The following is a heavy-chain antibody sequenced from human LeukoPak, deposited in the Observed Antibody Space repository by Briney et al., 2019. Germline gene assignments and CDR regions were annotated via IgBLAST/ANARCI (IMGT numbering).Heavy chain of an antibody. CDR1: GFTFSTYA. CDR3: AKVLVGATTVSDY. D-gene: IGHD1-26*01. J-gene: IGHJ4*02. Sequence: GGSLRLSCAASGFTFSTYAMSWVRQAPGKGLEWVSAISGSGGSTYYADSVKGRFTISRDNSKNTLYLQMNRLRAEDTAVYYCAKVLVGATTVSDYWGQGTLVTVSS. V-gene: IGHV3-23*01. CDR2: ISGSGGST.